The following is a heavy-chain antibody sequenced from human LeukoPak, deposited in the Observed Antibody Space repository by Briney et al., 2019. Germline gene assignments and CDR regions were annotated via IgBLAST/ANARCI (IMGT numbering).Heavy chain of an antibody. CDR3: ARRRYYYDSSNS. D-gene: IGHD3-22*01. CDR1: GFTVSTSY. V-gene: IGHV3-66*01. CDR2: LYSGGIT. Sequence: PGGSLRLSCAASGFTVSTSYMSWVRQAPGKGLEWVAVLYSGGITYYADSVKGRFTISRDDSNNTLSFQMNSLRAADTAVYYCARRRYYYDSSNSWGQGTLVTVSS. J-gene: IGHJ4*02.